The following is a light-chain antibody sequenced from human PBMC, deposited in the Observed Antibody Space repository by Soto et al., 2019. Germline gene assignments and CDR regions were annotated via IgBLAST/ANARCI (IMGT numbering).Light chain of an antibody. CDR2: EVS. Sequence: QSVLTQPASVSGSPGQSITISCTGTTTDIRRYNYVSWYQHHPDKAPKLILYEVSKRPSGVSDRFSGSKSGTTASLTISGLQPEDEASYYCSSYTSSGTLVFGGGTKLTVL. CDR3: SSYTSSGTLV. CDR1: TTDIRRYNY. V-gene: IGLV2-14*01. J-gene: IGLJ2*01.